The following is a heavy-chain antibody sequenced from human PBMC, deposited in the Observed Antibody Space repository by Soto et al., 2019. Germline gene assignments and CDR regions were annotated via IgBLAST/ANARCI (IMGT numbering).Heavy chain of an antibody. J-gene: IGHJ6*02. Sequence: SETLSLTCTVSGGSISSGGYYWSWIRQHPGKGLEWIGYIYYSGSTYYNPSLKSRVTISVDTSKNQFSLKLSSVTAADTAVYYCARQDEDDYYYGMDVWGQGTTVTVS. CDR2: IYYSGST. V-gene: IGHV4-39*01. CDR1: GGSISSGGYY. CDR3: ARQDEDDYYYGMDV.